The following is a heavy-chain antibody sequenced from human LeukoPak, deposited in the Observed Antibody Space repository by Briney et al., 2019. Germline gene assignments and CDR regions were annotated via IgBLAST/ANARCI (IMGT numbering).Heavy chain of an antibody. D-gene: IGHD2-15*01. J-gene: IGHJ4*02. Sequence: GGSLRLSCAASGLTFGSYAMSWVRQAPGKGLEWVSAISGSGGSTYYADSVKGRFTISRDNSKNTLYLQMNSLRAEDTAVYYCAKIYCSGGSCSDYWGQGTLVAVSS. CDR1: GLTFGSYA. V-gene: IGHV3-23*01. CDR3: AKIYCSGGSCSDY. CDR2: ISGSGGST.